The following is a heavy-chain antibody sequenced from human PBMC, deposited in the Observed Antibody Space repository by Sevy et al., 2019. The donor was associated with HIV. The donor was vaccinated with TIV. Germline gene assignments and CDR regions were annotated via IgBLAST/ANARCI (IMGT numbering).Heavy chain of an antibody. D-gene: IGHD2-8*02. Sequence: GGSLRLSCAASGFTFSYAWMSWVRQAPGKGLEWVGRIKAKSDGGTIDYAAPVKGRFTISRDDSKNTLYLQMNSLKTEDTGIYYCNTDPIIVLLVTEGMDVWGQGTTVTVSS. V-gene: IGHV3-15*01. J-gene: IGHJ6*02. CDR3: NTDPIIVLLVTEGMDV. CDR2: IKAKSDGGTI. CDR1: GFTFSYAW.